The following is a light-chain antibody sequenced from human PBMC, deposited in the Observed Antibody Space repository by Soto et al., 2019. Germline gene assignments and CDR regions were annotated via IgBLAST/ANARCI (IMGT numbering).Light chain of an antibody. V-gene: IGLV1-40*01. CDR3: HSYDSSLSVGV. CDR2: GNT. J-gene: IGLJ2*01. Sequence: QSVLTQPPSVSGAPGQRVTIACTGSSSNIGADYDVHWYQHLPGKAPQLVIYGNTYRPSGVPDRFSASKSGTSASLAITGLQAEDEAVYYCHSYDSSLSVGVFGGGTKLTV. CDR1: SSNIGADYD.